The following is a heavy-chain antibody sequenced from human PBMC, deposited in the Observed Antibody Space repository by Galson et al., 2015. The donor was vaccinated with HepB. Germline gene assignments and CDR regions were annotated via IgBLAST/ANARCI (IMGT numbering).Heavy chain of an antibody. J-gene: IGHJ5*02. CDR2: FDPEDGET. V-gene: IGHV1-24*01. CDR3: ATASYGEVVHGEYWFDP. Sequence: SVKVSCKVSGYTLTELSMHWVRQAPGKGLEWMGGFDPEDGETIYAQKFQGRVTMTEDTSTDTSYMELSSLRSEDTAVYYCATASYGEVVHGEYWFDPWGQGTLVTVSS. D-gene: IGHD4-17*01. CDR1: GYTLTELS.